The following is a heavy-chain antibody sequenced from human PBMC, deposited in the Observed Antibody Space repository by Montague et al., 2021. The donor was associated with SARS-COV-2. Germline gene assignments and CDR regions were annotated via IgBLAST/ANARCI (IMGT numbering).Heavy chain of an antibody. V-gene: IGHV4-39*01. J-gene: IGHJ5*02. D-gene: IGHD6-6*01. CDR2: FYYNGIT. Sequence: SETLSLTCSVSGGPFSSTSFYWGWIRQPPGKGLEWVANFYYNGITXYNPSLKSRVTLSVDPSTNQFFLKLTSVAAADTAVYHCARPRPGSPNNWFDTWGQGILVTVSS. CDR3: ARPRPGSPNNWFDT. CDR1: GGPFSSTSFY.